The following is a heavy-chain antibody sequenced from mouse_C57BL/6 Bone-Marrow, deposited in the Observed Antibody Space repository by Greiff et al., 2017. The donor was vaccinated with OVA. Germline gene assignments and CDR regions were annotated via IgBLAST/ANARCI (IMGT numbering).Heavy chain of an antibody. Sequence: EVKLVESGGGLVKPGGSLKLSCAASGFTFRSYAMSWVRQTPEKRLEWVATISDGGSYTYYPDNVKGRFTISRDNAKNNLYMQMSHLKSEDTAMYYCARDGDITTVVANYAMDYWGQGTSVTVSS. J-gene: IGHJ4*01. CDR3: ARDGDITTVVANYAMDY. CDR1: GFTFRSYA. D-gene: IGHD1-1*01. CDR2: ISDGGSYT. V-gene: IGHV5-4*01.